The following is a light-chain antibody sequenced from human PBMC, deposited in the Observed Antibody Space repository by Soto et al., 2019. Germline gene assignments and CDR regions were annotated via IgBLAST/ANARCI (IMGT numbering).Light chain of an antibody. CDR1: QSVSSSD. Sequence: EIVLTQSPGTLSLSPGERATLSCRARQSVSSSDLAWYQQKPGQAPRLLIYGASSRATGIPDRFSGSGSGTDFTLTISRLEPEDFAVYYCQKYGGSPAWTFGQGTKVEIK. CDR2: GAS. J-gene: IGKJ1*01. V-gene: IGKV3-20*01. CDR3: QKYGGSPAWT.